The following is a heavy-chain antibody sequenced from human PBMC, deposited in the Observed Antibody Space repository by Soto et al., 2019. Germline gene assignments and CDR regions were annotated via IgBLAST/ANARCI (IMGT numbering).Heavy chain of an antibody. CDR2: TKPDGSEK. Sequence: SLRLSCAASGFTFNTPWMSWVRQAPGKGLEWVAHTKPDGSEKYYVDSARGRFTISRDNARNSLYLQMNSLRADDTALYYCVAWGTSTSNPWGQGTLVTVSS. CDR1: GFTFNTPW. CDR3: VAWGTSTSNP. J-gene: IGHJ5*02. V-gene: IGHV3-7*01. D-gene: IGHD1-1*01.